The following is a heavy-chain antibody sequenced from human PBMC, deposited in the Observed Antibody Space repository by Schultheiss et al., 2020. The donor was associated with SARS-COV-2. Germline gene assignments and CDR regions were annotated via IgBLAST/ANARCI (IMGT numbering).Heavy chain of an antibody. J-gene: IGHJ6*02. CDR1: GFTFDDYA. D-gene: IGHD4-17*01. Sequence: GGSLRLSCAASGFTFDDYAMSWVRQAPGKGLEWVSAISGSGGSTYYADSVKGRFTISRDNSKNTLYLQMNSLRAEDTAVYYCAKDPEGYGDHYYYYYGMDVWGQGTTVTVSS. CDR3: AKDPEGYGDHYYYYYGMDV. V-gene: IGHV3-23*01. CDR2: ISGSGGST.